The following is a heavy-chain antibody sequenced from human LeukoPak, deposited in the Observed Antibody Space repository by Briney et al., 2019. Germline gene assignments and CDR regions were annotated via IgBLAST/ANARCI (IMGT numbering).Heavy chain of an antibody. Sequence: GGSLRLSCAASGFTFSSYAMHWVRQAPGKGLEWVAVISYDGSNKYYAASVKGRFAISRDNSKHTLYLQMNSLRAEDTAVYYCARGPGSRYYGHYYHGMDVWGQGTTVTVSS. V-gene: IGHV3-30*09. CDR1: GFTFSSYA. J-gene: IGHJ6*02. D-gene: IGHD6-13*01. CDR2: ISYDGSNK. CDR3: ARGPGSRYYGHYYHGMDV.